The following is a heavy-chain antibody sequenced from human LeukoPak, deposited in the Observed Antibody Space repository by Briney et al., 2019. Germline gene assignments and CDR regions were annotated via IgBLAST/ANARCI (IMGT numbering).Heavy chain of an antibody. CDR2: IWNDGSDK. Sequence: GGSLRLSCAATGFTFSIYGMHWVRQAPGKGLEWVALIWNDGSDKYYADSVKGRFTISRDNSKNTLYLQMNSLRAEDTAIYYCARGATYYYESSGYYSKGGCFDYWGQGTLVTVSS. CDR3: ARGATYYYESSGYYSKGGCFDY. V-gene: IGHV3-33*01. J-gene: IGHJ4*02. CDR1: GFTFSIYG. D-gene: IGHD3-22*01.